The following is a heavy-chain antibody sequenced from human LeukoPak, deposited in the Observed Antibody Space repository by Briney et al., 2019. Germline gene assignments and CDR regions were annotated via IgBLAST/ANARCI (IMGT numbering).Heavy chain of an antibody. CDR2: ITDNGRFT. CDR3: ASAENTGYYSY. J-gene: IGHJ4*02. CDR1: GFTFSDYA. V-gene: IGHV3-64*01. D-gene: IGHD5-12*01. Sequence: GGSLRLSCAASGFTFSDYAMNWVRQAPGKGLEYVSAITDNGRFTYYANSVKGRYTISRDNSKNTLFLQMDSLRPEDMALYYCASAENTGYYSYWGQGTLVTVSS.